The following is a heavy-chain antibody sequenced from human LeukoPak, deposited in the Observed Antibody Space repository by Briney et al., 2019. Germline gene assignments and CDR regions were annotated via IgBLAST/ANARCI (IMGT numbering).Heavy chain of an antibody. CDR3: ARESLQNWFDP. J-gene: IGHJ5*02. Sequence: SETLSLTCTVSGGSISSTNYYWGWIRQPPGKGLEYIGSIYYSGSTYYNPSLKSRVTISIDTSKNQFSLKLSSVTAADTAVYYCARESLQNWFDPWGQGTLVTVSS. CDR2: IYYSGST. D-gene: IGHD2-15*01. V-gene: IGHV4-39*07. CDR1: GGSISSTNYY.